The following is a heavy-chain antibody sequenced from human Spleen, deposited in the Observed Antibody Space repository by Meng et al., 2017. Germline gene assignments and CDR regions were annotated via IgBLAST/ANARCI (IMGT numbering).Heavy chain of an antibody. Sequence: GESLKISCTASGFTFSSYEMNWVRQAPGKGLEWVSYISSSGSTIYYADSVKGRFTISRDNAKNSLYLQMNSLRAEDTAVYYCASEYSSGVYYYYYGMDVWGQGTTVTVSS. D-gene: IGHD6-19*01. V-gene: IGHV3-48*03. CDR3: ASEYSSGVYYYYYGMDV. J-gene: IGHJ6*02. CDR2: ISSSGSTI. CDR1: GFTFSSYE.